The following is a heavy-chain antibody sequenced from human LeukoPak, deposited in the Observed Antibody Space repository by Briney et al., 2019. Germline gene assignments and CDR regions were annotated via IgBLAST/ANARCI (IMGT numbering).Heavy chain of an antibody. CDR2: MGGSGDSP. Sequence: PGGSLRLSCKASGFTFSSYAMTWVRQAPGKGLEWVSAMGGSGDSPKYADSVKGRFTMSRDSSRNTVYLQMNRLRHDDTAVYYCARDWSVDYWGQGTLVTVSS. CDR3: ARDWSVDY. V-gene: IGHV3-23*01. CDR1: GFTFSSYA. J-gene: IGHJ4*02.